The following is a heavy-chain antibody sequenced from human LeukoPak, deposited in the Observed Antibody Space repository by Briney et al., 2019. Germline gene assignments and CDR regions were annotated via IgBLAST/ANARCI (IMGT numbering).Heavy chain of an antibody. CDR2: INWNGGST. CDR3: ASGGYCSGGSCYNDQVELDY. J-gene: IGHJ4*02. CDR1: GFTFDDYG. Sequence: GGSLRLSCAASGFTFDDYGMSWVRRAPGKGLEWVSGINWNGGSTGYADSVKGRFTISRDNAKNSLYLQMNSLRAEDTALYYCASGGYCSGGSCYNDQVELDYWGQGTLVTVSS. D-gene: IGHD2-15*01. V-gene: IGHV3-20*04.